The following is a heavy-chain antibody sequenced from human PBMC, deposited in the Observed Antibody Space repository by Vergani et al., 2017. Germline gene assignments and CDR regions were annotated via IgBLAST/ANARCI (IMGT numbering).Heavy chain of an antibody. D-gene: IGHD6-19*01. CDR3: ARGGEKGSSGWRNAAFDI. V-gene: IGHV4-59*01. Sequence: QVQLQESGPGLVKPSETLSLTCTVSGGSISSYYWSWIRQPPGKGLEWIGYIYYSGSTNYNPSLKSRVTISVDTSKNQFSLKLSSVTAADTAVYYCARGGEKGSSGWRNAAFDIWGQGTMVTVSS. CDR2: IYYSGST. J-gene: IGHJ3*02. CDR1: GGSISSYY.